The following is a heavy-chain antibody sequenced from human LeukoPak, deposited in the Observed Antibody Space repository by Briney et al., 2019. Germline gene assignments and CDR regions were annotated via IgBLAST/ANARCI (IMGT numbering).Heavy chain of an antibody. J-gene: IGHJ4*02. Sequence: ASVKVSCKASGYTFTGYYMHWVRQAPGQGLEWMGWINPNSGGTNYAQKFQGRVTMTRDTSISTACMELSRLRSDDTAVYYCARGIAAAGTTSHTYWGQGALVTVSS. D-gene: IGHD6-13*01. V-gene: IGHV1-2*02. CDR3: ARGIAAAGTTSHTY. CDR1: GYTFTGYY. CDR2: INPNSGGT.